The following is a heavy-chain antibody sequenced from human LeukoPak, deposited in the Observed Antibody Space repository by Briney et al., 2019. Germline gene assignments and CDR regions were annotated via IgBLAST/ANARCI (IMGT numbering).Heavy chain of an antibody. CDR1: GFIFSSYG. Sequence: GGSLRLSCAARGFIFSSYGMHWVRQARGEGLEWGAFIRYDGRNKYYADSVKGRFTISRDNSKNTLYVQMNSLRAADTAVYYCAKGHNFDILTGWRKTYNPFDRWGQGTTVTRAS. D-gene: IGHD3-9*01. J-gene: IGHJ3*01. CDR3: AKGHNFDILTGWRKTYNPFDR. CDR2: IRYDGRNK. V-gene: IGHV3-30*02.